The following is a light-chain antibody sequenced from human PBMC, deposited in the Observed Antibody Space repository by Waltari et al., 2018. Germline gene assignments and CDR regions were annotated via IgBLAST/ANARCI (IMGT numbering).Light chain of an antibody. CDR3: MQALQTPIT. Sequence: DIVMTQSPLSLPVTTGEPASISCRSSQSLLHSNGYNYLDWYLQKPGQSPQLLIYLGSNRASGVPDRFSGSESGTDFTLKISRVEAEDVGVYYCMQALQTPITFGPGTKVDIK. V-gene: IGKV2-28*01. CDR1: QSLLHSNGYNY. CDR2: LGS. J-gene: IGKJ3*01.